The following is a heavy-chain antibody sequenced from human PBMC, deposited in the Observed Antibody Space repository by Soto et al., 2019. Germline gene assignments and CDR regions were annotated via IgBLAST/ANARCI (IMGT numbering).Heavy chain of an antibody. CDR3: ATDLLGPGYCSGGSCYSSY. D-gene: IGHD2-15*01. CDR1: GFTFSSYA. Sequence: EVQLLESGGGLVQPGGSLRLSCAASGFTFSSYAMSWVRQAPGKGLEWVSAISGSGGSTYYADSVKGRFTISRDNSKNTLYLQMTSLRAEDTAVYYCATDLLGPGYCSGGSCYSSYWGQGTLVTVSS. CDR2: ISGSGGST. J-gene: IGHJ4*02. V-gene: IGHV3-23*01.